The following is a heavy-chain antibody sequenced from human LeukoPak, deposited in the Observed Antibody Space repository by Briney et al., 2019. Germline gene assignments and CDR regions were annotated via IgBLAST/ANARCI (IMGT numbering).Heavy chain of an antibody. V-gene: IGHV4-59*01. CDR2: IYYNGST. Sequence: SETLSLTCTVSGGSISSYYWSWIRQPPGKGLEWIGYIYYNGSTDYNPSLKSRVTISVDTSKNQFSLKLSSVTAADTAVYYCAREGYYDSSGYYSDWGQGTLVTVSS. D-gene: IGHD3-22*01. CDR3: AREGYYDSSGYYSD. J-gene: IGHJ4*02. CDR1: GGSISSYY.